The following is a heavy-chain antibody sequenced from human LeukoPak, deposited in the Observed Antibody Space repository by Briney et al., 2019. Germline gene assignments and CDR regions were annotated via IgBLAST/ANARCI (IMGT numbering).Heavy chain of an antibody. Sequence: GGALRLSCAASGFTFSSYSFNWVRQAPGKGLEGVSYIATDSGTIYYAASVKGRFTISRDNAKNPLYLQMNSLRDEDTAVYYCARHDYGGNSGDYWGQGTLVTVSS. CDR3: ARHDYGGNSGDY. D-gene: IGHD4-23*01. CDR1: GFTFSSYS. V-gene: IGHV3-48*02. CDR2: IATDSGTI. J-gene: IGHJ4*02.